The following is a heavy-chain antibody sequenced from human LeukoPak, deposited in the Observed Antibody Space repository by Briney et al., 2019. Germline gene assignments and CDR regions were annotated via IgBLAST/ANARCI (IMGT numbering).Heavy chain of an antibody. CDR2: INPSGGST. V-gene: IGHV1-46*01. CDR1: GYTFSSYY. D-gene: IGHD1-14*01. Sequence: ASVKVSCKASGYTFSSYYMHWVRQAPGQGLEWMGIINPSGGSTSYAQKFQGRVTMTRDTSTSTVYMELSSLRSEDTAVYYCARDVGITPPKYWYFDLGGRGTLVTVSS. J-gene: IGHJ2*01. CDR3: ARDVGITPPKYWYFDL.